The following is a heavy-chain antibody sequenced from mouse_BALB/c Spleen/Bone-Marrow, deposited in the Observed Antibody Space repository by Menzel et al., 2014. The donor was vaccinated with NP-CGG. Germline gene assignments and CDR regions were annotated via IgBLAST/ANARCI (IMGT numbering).Heavy chain of an antibody. CDR3: TRRGCYAMDY. Sequence: QVQPQQSAAELVKPGASVKMSCKASGYTFARYWMHWVKQRPGHGLAWIGAIDPSDSYTSHNQKFNGKATLIVDISSSTAYMQSSSLTYEDAADYYCTRRGCYAMDYWGQGTSVTVSS. J-gene: IGHJ4*01. CDR1: GYTFARYW. V-gene: IGHV1S127*01. CDR2: IDPSDSYT.